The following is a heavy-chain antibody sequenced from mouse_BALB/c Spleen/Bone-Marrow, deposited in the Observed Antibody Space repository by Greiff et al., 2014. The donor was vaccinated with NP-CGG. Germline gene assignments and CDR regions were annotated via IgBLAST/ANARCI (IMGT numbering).Heavy chain of an antibody. CDR2: IYPGDGDT. CDR1: GYPFTSYW. CDR3: ARFYGYDGIDY. D-gene: IGHD2-2*01. V-gene: IGHV1-87*01. J-gene: IGHJ4*01. Sequence: QVQLQQSGAELAGPGALVKLFCKAFGYPFTSYWMQWVKQRPGQGLEWIGAIYPGDGDTKDTQKFKGKATLTADKSYSAAYMQLSSLASDDSAVYYCARFYGYDGIDYWGQGTSVTVSA.